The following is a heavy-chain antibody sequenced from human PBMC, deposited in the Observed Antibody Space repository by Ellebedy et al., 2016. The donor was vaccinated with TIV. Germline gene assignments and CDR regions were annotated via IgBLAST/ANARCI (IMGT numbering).Heavy chain of an antibody. J-gene: IGHJ4*02. CDR2: ISSDGISE. Sequence: GESLKTSCAASGFPFSNYGMLWVRQTPGKGLEWVALISSDGISEYYADSVKGRFTISRDNSKNTLFLQMNSLRVEDTAVYSCAKDLGRWLQYFDCWGQGTLVTVSS. V-gene: IGHV3-30*18. CDR1: GFPFSNYG. CDR3: AKDLGRWLQYFDC. D-gene: IGHD5-24*01.